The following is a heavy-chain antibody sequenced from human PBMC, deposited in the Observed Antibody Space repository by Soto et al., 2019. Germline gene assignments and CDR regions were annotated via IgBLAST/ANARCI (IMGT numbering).Heavy chain of an antibody. CDR2: INHSGST. D-gene: IGHD6-6*01. CDR1: GGSFSGYY. J-gene: IGHJ6*02. Sequence: SETLSLTCAVYGGSFSGYYWSWIRQPPGKGLEWIGEINHSGSTNYNPSLKSRVTISVDTSKNQFSLKLSSVTAADTAVYYCARVGSSSSDYYYYYAMDVWGQGTTVTVSS. V-gene: IGHV4-34*01. CDR3: ARVGSSSSDYYYYYAMDV.